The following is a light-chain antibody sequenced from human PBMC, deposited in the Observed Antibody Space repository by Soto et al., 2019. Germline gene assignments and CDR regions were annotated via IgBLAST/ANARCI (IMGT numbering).Light chain of an antibody. V-gene: IGKV1-33*01. CDR3: QQYDILPLT. Sequence: DIQMTQSPSSLSASVGDRVTITCQASQDITNFLNWYQQKPGKAPKLLIYVASSLDTGVPSRFSGSGSGTDFTFTISSLQPEDIATYYCQQYDILPLTFGQGTKVEIK. J-gene: IGKJ1*01. CDR1: QDITNF. CDR2: VAS.